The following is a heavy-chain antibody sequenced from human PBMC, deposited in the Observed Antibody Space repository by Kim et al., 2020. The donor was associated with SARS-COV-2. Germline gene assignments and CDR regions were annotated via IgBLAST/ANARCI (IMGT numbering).Heavy chain of an antibody. J-gene: IGHJ5*02. Sequence: SRVTISVDTSKNQFYLKLSSVTAADTAVYYCARGRGIYSSSWYVPAKFDPWGQGTLVTVSS. CDR3: ARGRGIYSSSWYVPAKFDP. D-gene: IGHD6-13*01. V-gene: IGHV4-34*01.